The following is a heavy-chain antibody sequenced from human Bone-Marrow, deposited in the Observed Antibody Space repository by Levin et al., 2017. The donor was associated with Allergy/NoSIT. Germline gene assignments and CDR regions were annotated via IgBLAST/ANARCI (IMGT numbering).Heavy chain of an antibody. CDR1: GFTFSDYY. Sequence: GESLKISCAASGFTFSDYYMSWIRQAPGKGLEWVSYISSSGSTIYYADSVKGRFTISRDNAKNSLYLQMNSLRAEDTAVYYCARRQIAVAGTGYYGMDVWGQGTTVTVSS. CDR3: ARRQIAVAGTGYYGMDV. V-gene: IGHV3-11*01. D-gene: IGHD6-19*01. J-gene: IGHJ6*02. CDR2: ISSSGSTI.